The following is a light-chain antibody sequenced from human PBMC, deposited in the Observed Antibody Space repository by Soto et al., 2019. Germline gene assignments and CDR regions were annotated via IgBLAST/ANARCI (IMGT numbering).Light chain of an antibody. Sequence: DIQMTQSPSSLSASVGDRVTITCRASQSISSWLAWYQQKPGKAPKLLIFDAFSLESGVPSRFSGSRSGTEFTPTISSLQPDDYATSYCQQYNSYSPLTFGGGTKVDIK. CDR2: DAF. J-gene: IGKJ4*01. V-gene: IGKV1-5*01. CDR3: QQYNSYSPLT. CDR1: QSISSW.